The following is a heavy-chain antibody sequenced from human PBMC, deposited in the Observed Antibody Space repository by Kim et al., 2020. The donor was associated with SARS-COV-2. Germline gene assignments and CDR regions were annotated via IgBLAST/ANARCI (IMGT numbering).Heavy chain of an antibody. V-gene: IGHV1-18*04. J-gene: IGHJ4*02. CDR1: GYTFTSYG. CDR2: ISAYNGNT. CDR3: ARGGHSYDRPYYVFDY. Sequence: ASVKVSCKASGYTFTSYGISWVRQAPGQGLEWMGWISAYNGNTNYAQKLQGRVTMTTDTSTSTAYMELRSLRSDDTAVYYCARGGHSYDRPYYVFDYWGQGTLVTVSS. D-gene: IGHD3-22*01.